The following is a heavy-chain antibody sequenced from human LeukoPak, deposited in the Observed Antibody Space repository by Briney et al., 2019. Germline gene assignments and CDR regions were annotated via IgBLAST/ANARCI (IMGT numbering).Heavy chain of an antibody. Sequence: GGSLRLSCAASGFSFSSNSMNWVRQAPGKGLEWVAYTSISTRTKHYADSVKGRFSIFRDNAKNSLYLQMNSLRDEDTAVYYCARQSWVSGNIDYWGQGTLVTVSS. CDR3: ARQSWVSGNIDY. D-gene: IGHD3-10*01. CDR2: TSISTRTK. CDR1: GFSFSSNS. J-gene: IGHJ4*02. V-gene: IGHV3-48*02.